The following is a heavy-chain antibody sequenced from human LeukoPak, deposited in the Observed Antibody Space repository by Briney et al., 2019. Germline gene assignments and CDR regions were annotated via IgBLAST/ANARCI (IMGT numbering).Heavy chain of an antibody. D-gene: IGHD4-23*01. J-gene: IGHJ2*01. Sequence: VASVKVSCKVSGHTLTRLSMHWVRQAPGKGLEWMGGFDPEDGETIYAQNFQGRDAMTEDTSTDTAYMELSSLRSEDTAVYYCATDYGANSHWYFDLWGRGTLVTVSS. CDR2: FDPEDGET. CDR1: GHTLTRLS. CDR3: ATDYGANSHWYFDL. V-gene: IGHV1-24*01.